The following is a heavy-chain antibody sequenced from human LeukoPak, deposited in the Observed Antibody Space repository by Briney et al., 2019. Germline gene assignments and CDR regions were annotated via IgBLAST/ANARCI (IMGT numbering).Heavy chain of an antibody. J-gene: IGHJ6*03. CDR1: GGSISSYY. D-gene: IGHD2-15*01. CDR3: ARVGVVAAPLLYYYYYYMDV. Sequence: SETLSLTCTVSGGSISSYYWSWIRQPPGKGLEWIGYIYYSGSTNYNPSLKSRVTISVDTSKNQFSLKLSSVTAPDTAVYYCARVGVVAAPLLYYYYYYMDVWGKGTTVTISS. CDR2: IYYSGST. V-gene: IGHV4-59*01.